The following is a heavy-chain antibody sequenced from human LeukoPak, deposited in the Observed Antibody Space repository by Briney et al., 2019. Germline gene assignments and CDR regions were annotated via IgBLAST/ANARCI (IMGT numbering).Heavy chain of an antibody. V-gene: IGHV4-38-2*01. J-gene: IGHJ5*02. CDR1: GYSISSGYY. CDR3: ARLPVTTFVDAWFDP. D-gene: IGHD4-11*01. CDR2: IYHSGST. Sequence: SETLSLTCAVSGYSISSGYYWGRIRQPPGKGLEWIGSIYHSGSTYYNPSLKSRVTISVDTSKNQFSLKLSSVTAADTAVYYCARLPVTTFVDAWFDPWGQGTLVTVSS.